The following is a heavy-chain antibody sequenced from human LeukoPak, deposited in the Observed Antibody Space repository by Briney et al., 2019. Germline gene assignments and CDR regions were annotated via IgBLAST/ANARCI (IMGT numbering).Heavy chain of an antibody. V-gene: IGHV3-7*01. CDR1: GFTFSSYA. CDR2: IKQDGSEK. Sequence: PGGSLRLSCAASGFTFSSYAMSWVRQAPGKGLEWVANIKQDGSEKYYVDSVKGRFTISRDNAKNSLFLQMNSLRAEDTAVYYCARPSSSWYGALDSWGQGTLVTVSS. CDR3: ARPSSSWYGALDS. D-gene: IGHD6-13*01. J-gene: IGHJ4*02.